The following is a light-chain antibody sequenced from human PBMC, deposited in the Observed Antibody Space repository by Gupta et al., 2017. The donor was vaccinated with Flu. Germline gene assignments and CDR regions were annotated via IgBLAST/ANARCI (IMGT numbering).Light chain of an antibody. CDR3: HQRSNWLYT. V-gene: IGKV3-11*01. J-gene: IGKJ2*01. CDR2: DAS. Sequence: EIVLTQSPATLSLSPGERATLSCRASQSVSSYLAWYQQKPGQAPRLLIYDASNRATGIPARFSGSGSGTDFTLTISSLEPEDFAVYYCHQRSNWLYTFGQGTKVEIK. CDR1: QSVSSY.